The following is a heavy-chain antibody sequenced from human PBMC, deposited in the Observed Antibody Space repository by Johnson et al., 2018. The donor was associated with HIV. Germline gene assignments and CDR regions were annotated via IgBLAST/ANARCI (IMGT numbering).Heavy chain of an antibody. V-gene: IGHV3-11*04. Sequence: QVQLVESGGGLVKPGGSPRLSCAASGFSFSDYYMTWIRQAPGKGLEWVSYISSSGSTIYYADSVKGRFTISRDNAKNSLYLQMNSLRAEDTAVYYCARDQRRSSWYTEGEKVGNAFDIWGQGTMVTVSS. CDR2: ISSSGSTI. CDR1: GFSFSDYY. D-gene: IGHD6-13*01. J-gene: IGHJ3*02. CDR3: ARDQRRSSWYTEGEKVGNAFDI.